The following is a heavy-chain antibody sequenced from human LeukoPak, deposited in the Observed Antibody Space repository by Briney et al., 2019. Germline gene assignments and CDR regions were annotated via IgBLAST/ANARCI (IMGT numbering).Heavy chain of an antibody. CDR3: VRDRVGPDY. J-gene: IGHJ4*02. V-gene: IGHV3-74*03. CDR1: GSTFSSSW. CDR2: ITSDAST. Sequence: GGSLRLSCAASGSTFSSSWMHWVRQAPGKGLVWVSRITSDASTTYADSVKGRFTISRDNAKNTLYLQMNSLRAEDTAVYYCVRDRVGPDYWGQGTLVTVSS. D-gene: IGHD1-26*01.